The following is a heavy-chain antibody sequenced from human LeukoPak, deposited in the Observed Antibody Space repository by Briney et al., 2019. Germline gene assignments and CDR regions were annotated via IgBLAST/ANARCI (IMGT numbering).Heavy chain of an antibody. CDR1: GITFSNYN. CDR2: ITSSSSYT. D-gene: IGHD4-23*01. J-gene: IGHJ4*02. V-gene: IGHV3-21*04. Sequence: GGSLRLSCAAPGITFSNYNMNWVRQAPGKGLEWISAITSSSSYTFYADSVKGRFTISRDNAQNSLYLQMNSLRVEDTAVYYCARADYGGANYYFDYWGQGTLVTVSS. CDR3: ARADYGGANYYFDY.